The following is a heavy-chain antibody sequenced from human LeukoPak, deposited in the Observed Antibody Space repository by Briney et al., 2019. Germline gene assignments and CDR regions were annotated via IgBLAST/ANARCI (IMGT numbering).Heavy chain of an antibody. J-gene: IGHJ4*02. V-gene: IGHV3-30*18. CDR2: ISYDGSNK. CDR1: GFTFRSNA. D-gene: IGHD2-15*01. CDR3: AKGFATRYCADY. Sequence: GGSLRLSCAASGFTFRSNAMHWVRQAPGKGLEWVAFISYDGSNKYYADSVKGRFTISRDNSKNTVYLQMNSLRAGDTAVYHCAKGFATRYCADYWGQGTLVTVSS.